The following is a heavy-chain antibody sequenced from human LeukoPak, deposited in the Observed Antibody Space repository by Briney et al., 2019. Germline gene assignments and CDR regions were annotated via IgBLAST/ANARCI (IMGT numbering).Heavy chain of an antibody. V-gene: IGHV3-11*04. CDR2: ISSSGSTI. J-gene: IGHJ4*02. Sequence: LSLTCTVSGGSVSSGNYYWSWIRQAPGKGLEWVSYISSSGSTIYYADSVKGRFTISRDNAKNSVYLQMNSLRAEDTAVYYCASANYYDSSGLSYWGQGTLVTVSS. CDR1: GGSVSSGNYY. CDR3: ASANYYDSSGLSY. D-gene: IGHD3-22*01.